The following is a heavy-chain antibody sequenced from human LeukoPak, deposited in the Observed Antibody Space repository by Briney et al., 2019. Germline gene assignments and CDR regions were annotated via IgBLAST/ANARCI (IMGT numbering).Heavy chain of an antibody. CDR2: IQEDGKKE. CDR3: AKDIVGGGDDY. J-gene: IGHJ4*02. D-gene: IGHD2-21*02. CDR1: GFTFSSYS. V-gene: IGHV3-7*01. Sequence: GGSLRLSCAASGFTFSSYSMSWVRQAPGKGLEWVANIQEDGKKENYVDSVRGRFTISRDNAKNSIYLQMNSLRVEDTAVYYCAKDIVGGGDDYWGQGTLVIVSS.